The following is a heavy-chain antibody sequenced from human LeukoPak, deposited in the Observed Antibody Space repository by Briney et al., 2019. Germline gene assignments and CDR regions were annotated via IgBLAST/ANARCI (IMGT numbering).Heavy chain of an antibody. CDR1: GYSSTSYW. Sequence: GESLKISCKGSGYSSTSYWIGWVRQMPGKGLEWMGIIYPGDSDTRYSPSFQGQVTISADKSISTAYLQWSSLKASDTAMYYCARHALYYGSGVGYYYGMDVWGKGTTVTVSS. CDR3: ARHALYYGSGVGYYYGMDV. V-gene: IGHV5-51*01. D-gene: IGHD3-10*01. J-gene: IGHJ6*04. CDR2: IYPGDSDT.